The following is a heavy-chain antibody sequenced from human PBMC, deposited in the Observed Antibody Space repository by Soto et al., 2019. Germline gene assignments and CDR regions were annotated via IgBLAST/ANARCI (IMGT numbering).Heavy chain of an antibody. CDR3: TIRGRQSAKWFDP. CDR2: IIPMSGRP. Sequence: QVQLVQSGAAVKTPGSSVKVSCRASGGNFNSFSIDWVRQAPGQGLEWMGGIIPMSGRPNYAQRFQGRVTFSADKSTNTVYMEVNSLTYADTAVYYCTIRGRQSAKWFDPCCHGTLVTVSS. V-gene: IGHV1-69*06. CDR1: GGNFNSFS. J-gene: IGHJ5*02.